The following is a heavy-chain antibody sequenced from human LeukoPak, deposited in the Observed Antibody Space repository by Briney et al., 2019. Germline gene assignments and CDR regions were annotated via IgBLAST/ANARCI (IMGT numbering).Heavy chain of an antibody. CDR1: GYTFTSYG. CDR3: ARALYYYGSGSYAIDY. CDR2: ISAYNGNT. V-gene: IGHV1-18*01. Sequence: ASVKVSCXASGYTFTSYGISWVRQAPGQGLEWMGWISAYNGNTNYAQKLQGRVTMTTDTSTSTAYMELRSLRSDDTAVYYCARALYYYGSGSYAIDYWGQGTLVTVSS. D-gene: IGHD3-10*01. J-gene: IGHJ4*02.